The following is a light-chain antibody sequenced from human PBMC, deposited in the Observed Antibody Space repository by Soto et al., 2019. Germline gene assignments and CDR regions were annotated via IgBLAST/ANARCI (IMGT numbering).Light chain of an antibody. CDR3: RQYYSYPIT. J-gene: IGKJ5*01. Sequence: AIRMTQSPSSFSASPGDRVTITCRASQGISSYLAWYQQKPGKAPKLLIYAASTLHSGVPSRFSGSGSGTDFTLTISCLQSEDFATYYCRQYYSYPITFGQGTRLEIK. CDR2: AAS. V-gene: IGKV1-8*01. CDR1: QGISSY.